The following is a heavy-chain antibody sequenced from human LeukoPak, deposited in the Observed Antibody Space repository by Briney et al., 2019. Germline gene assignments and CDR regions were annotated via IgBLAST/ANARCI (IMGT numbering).Heavy chain of an antibody. D-gene: IGHD4-11*01. CDR2: IYYSGST. CDR3: ARYYGNYKNWFDP. V-gene: IGHV4-30-4*01. J-gene: IGHJ5*02. Sequence: PSETLSLTCTVSGGSISSGDYYWNWIRQPPGKGLEWIGYIYYSGSTYYNPSLKSRVTISVDTSKNQFSLKLSSVTAADTAVYYCARYYGNYKNWFDPWGQGTLVTVYS. CDR1: GGSISSGDYY.